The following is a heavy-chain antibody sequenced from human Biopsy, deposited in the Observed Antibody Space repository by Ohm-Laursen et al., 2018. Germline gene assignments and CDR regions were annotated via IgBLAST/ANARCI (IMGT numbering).Heavy chain of an antibody. V-gene: IGHV1-18*01. Sequence: GPSMKVSCKASGYTFTTYGITWARQAPGQGLEWMGWISGFTANTNYAQKFQGRVTMTADTSTSTAYMELRSLRSDDPAVYFCARSLSAMRVYAFDIGGQGTMVTVSS. J-gene: IGHJ3*02. D-gene: IGHD6-13*01. CDR2: ISGFTANT. CDR1: GYTFTTYG. CDR3: ARSLSAMRVYAFDI.